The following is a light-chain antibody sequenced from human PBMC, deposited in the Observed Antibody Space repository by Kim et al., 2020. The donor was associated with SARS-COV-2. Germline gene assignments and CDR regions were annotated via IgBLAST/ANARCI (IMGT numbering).Light chain of an antibody. CDR2: GAS. Sequence: IQMTQSPSSLAASVGDRITIACRASKSIGTRLNWYQQRPGKAPKLLIYGASSLQSGVPSRFSGAGSGTDFTLTISSLQPEDFATYYCQQSFSTPWLSFGGGTKVDIK. CDR1: KSIGTR. CDR3: QQSFSTPWLS. V-gene: IGKV1-39*01. J-gene: IGKJ4*01.